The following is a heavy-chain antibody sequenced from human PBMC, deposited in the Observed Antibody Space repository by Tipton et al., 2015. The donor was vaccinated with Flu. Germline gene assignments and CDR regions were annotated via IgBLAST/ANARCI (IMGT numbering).Heavy chain of an antibody. CDR1: GASITIYY. CDR2: IYYSGST. Sequence: TLSLTCTVSGASITIYYLTWIPQPPGRGLEWIGPIYYSGSTDNNPSLKSRVTISVDTSKNQFSLRLTSVTAAYTAVYYCARVQGATYDSTDGTFMPQFYFGMDFWGQATTVTVSS. J-gene: IGHJ6*02. CDR3: ARVQGATYDSTDGTFMPQFYFGMDF. V-gene: IGHV4-59*12. D-gene: IGHD3-22*01.